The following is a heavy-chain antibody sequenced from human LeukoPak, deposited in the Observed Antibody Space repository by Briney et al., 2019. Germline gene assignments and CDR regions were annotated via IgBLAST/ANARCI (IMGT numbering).Heavy chain of an antibody. CDR2: IYYSGST. D-gene: IGHD5-18*01. J-gene: IGHJ4*02. CDR3: ARDRRLGGYSYGYYFDY. Sequence: KSSETLSLTCTVSGGSISSHYWSWIRQPPGKGLEWIGYIYYSGSTNYNPSLKSRVTISVDTSKNQFSLKLSSVTAADTAVYYCARDRRLGGYSYGYYFDYWGQGTLVTVSS. V-gene: IGHV4-59*11. CDR1: GGSISSHY.